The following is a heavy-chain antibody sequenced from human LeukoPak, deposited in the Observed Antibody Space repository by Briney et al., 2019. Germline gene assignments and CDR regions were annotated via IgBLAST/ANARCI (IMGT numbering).Heavy chain of an antibody. CDR3: AKVAARRDYEAYFEY. CDR2: ISSSGGTT. J-gene: IGHJ4*02. D-gene: IGHD5-24*01. CDR1: GFTFSIYA. Sequence: PGGSLRLSCAASGFTFSIYAMSWARQAPGKGLEWVAAISSSGGTTYYADSMRGRFSISRDNSKSMLYLEMSSLRADDTAVYYCAKVAARRDYEAYFEYWGQGTQVTVSS. V-gene: IGHV3-23*01.